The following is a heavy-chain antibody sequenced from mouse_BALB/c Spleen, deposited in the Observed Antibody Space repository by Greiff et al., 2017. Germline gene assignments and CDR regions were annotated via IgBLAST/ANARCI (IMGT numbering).Heavy chain of an antibody. J-gene: IGHJ4*01. CDR2: IWTGGGT. CDR3: VRKDGNYYYAMDY. V-gene: IGHV2-9-2*01. D-gene: IGHD2-1*01. CDR1: GFSLTSYD. Sequence: QVQLKESGPGLVAPSQSLSITCTVSGFSLTSYDISWIRQPPGKGLEWLGVIWTGGGTNYNSAFMSRLSISKDNSKSQVFLKMNSLQTDDTAIYYCVRKDGNYYYAMDYWGQGTSVTVSS.